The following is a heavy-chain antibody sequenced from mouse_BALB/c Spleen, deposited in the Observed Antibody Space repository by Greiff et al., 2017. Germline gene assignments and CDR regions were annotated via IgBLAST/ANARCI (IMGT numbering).Heavy chain of an antibody. CDR1: GFSLTGYG. J-gene: IGHJ4*01. CDR3: AFRGMDY. Sequence: VQLKESGPGLVAPSQSLSITCTVSGFSLTGYGVNWVRQPPGKGLEWLGMIWGDGSTDYNSALKSRLSISKDNSKSQVFLKMNSLQANDTAIYYCAFRGMDYWGQGTSVTVSS. CDR2: IWGDGST. V-gene: IGHV2-6-7*01.